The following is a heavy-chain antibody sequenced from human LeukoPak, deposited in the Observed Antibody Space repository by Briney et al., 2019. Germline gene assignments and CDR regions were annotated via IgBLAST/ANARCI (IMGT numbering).Heavy chain of an antibody. Sequence: SETLSLTCTVSGGSISSSSYYWSWIRQPAGKGLEWIGRIYTSGSANYNPSLKSRVTISVDTSKNQFSLKLSSVTAADTAVYYCARHDWRFYVVAGTSSPHYYMDVWGKGTTVTISS. CDR1: GGSISSSSYY. CDR2: IYTSGSA. D-gene: IGHD6-19*01. J-gene: IGHJ6*03. CDR3: ARHDWRFYVVAGTSSPHYYMDV. V-gene: IGHV4-61*02.